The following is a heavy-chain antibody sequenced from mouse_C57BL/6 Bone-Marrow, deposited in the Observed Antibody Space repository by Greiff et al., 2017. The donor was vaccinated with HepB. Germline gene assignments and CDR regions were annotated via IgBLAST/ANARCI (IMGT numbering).Heavy chain of an antibody. CDR3: AIYDYDGYWYFDV. CDR1: GFTFSDYY. D-gene: IGHD2-4*01. J-gene: IGHJ1*03. CDR2: ISNGGGST. V-gene: IGHV5-12*01. Sequence: EVNVVESGGGLVQPGGSLKLSCAASGFTFSDYYMYWVRQTPEKRLEWVAYISNGGGSTYYPDTVKGRFTISRDNAKNTLYLQMSRLKSEDTAMYYCAIYDYDGYWYFDVWGTGTTVTVSS.